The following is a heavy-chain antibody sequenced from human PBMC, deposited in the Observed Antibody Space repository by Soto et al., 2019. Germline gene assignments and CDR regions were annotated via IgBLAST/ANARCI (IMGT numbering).Heavy chain of an antibody. D-gene: IGHD7-27*01. J-gene: IGHJ6*02. CDR1: GFTFSSYA. Sequence: GGSLRLSCAASGFTFSSYAMCWVRQAPGKGLEWVSAISGSGGSTYYADSVKGRFTISRDNSKNTLYLQMNRLRAEDTAVYYCDALGMGYYGMDVWGQGTTVTVSS. CDR2: ISGSGGST. CDR3: DALGMGYYGMDV. V-gene: IGHV3-23*01.